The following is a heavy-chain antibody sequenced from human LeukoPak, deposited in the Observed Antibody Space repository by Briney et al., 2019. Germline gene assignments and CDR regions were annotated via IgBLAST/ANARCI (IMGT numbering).Heavy chain of an antibody. D-gene: IGHD2-2*01. CDR1: GYTFTGYY. J-gene: IGHJ4*02. V-gene: IGHV1-2*06. Sequence: ASVKVSCKASGYTFTGYYMHWVRQAPGQGLEWMGRINPNSGGTNYAQKFQGRVTMTRDTSISTAYMELCRLRSDDTAVYYCARDPPRSTSSKAPFDYWGQGTLVTVSS. CDR2: INPNSGGT. CDR3: ARDPPRSTSSKAPFDY.